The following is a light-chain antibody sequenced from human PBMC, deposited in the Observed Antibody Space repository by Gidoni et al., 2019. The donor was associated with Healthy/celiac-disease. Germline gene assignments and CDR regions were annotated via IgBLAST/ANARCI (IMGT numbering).Light chain of an antibody. J-gene: IGKJ3*01. Sequence: EIVLTQSPGTLSLSPGERATLSCSASQSVSSSSLAWYQQKPGQAPRLLIYGASSRATGIPDRFSGSGSGTDFTLTISRLEPEDFAVYYCQQYFTFGPGTKVDIK. CDR1: QSVSSSS. V-gene: IGKV3-20*01. CDR2: GAS. CDR3: QQYFT.